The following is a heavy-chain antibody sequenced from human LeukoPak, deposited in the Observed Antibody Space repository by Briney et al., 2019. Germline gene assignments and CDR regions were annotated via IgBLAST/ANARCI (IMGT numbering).Heavy chain of an antibody. D-gene: IGHD3-9*01. CDR1: GFTFHNNG. J-gene: IGHJ4*02. CDR2: ISGSGGST. Sequence: GGSLRLSCAASGFTFHNNGMSWVRQAPGKGLEWVSAISGSGGSTYYADSVKGRFTISRDNSKNTLYLQMNSLRAEDTAVYYCAKDLPPARAGNDILTGSDHWGQGTLVTVSS. CDR3: AKDLPPARAGNDILTGSDH. V-gene: IGHV3-23*01.